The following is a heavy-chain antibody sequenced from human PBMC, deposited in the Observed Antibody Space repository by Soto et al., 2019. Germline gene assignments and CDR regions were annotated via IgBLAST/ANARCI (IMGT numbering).Heavy chain of an antibody. V-gene: IGHV1-18*01. CDR2: ISAYNGNT. Sequence: QVQLVQSGIEVKKPGASVKVSCKASGYTFSTYGINWVRQAPGQGLEWMGWISAYNGNTNYAQKFQGRVTMTTDTSRSTAYMELRSLRSDDTAVYYCARDLVAVRPGWFDPCGQGTLVTVSS. J-gene: IGHJ5*02. CDR1: GYTFSTYG. CDR3: ARDLVAVRPGWFDP. D-gene: IGHD6-6*01.